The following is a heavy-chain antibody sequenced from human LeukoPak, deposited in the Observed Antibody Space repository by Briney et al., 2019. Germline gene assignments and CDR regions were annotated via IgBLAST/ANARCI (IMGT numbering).Heavy chain of an antibody. D-gene: IGHD4-17*01. J-gene: IGHJ4*02. CDR2: IKQDGSEI. CDR1: GVTFSSYW. V-gene: IGHV3-7*04. Sequence: PGGSLRLSCAASGVTFSSYWMTWVRQAPGKGLEWVANIKQDGSEIFYVDSVKGRFTISRDSPKNSLYLQMNSLRAEDTALYYCARRHHYGFLDSWGQGTLVTVSS. CDR3: ARRHHYGFLDS.